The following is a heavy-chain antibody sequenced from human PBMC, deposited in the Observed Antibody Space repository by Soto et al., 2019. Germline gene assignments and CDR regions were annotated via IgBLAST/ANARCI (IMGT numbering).Heavy chain of an antibody. CDR3: ARHTEGSYSSSWYRY. CDR2: IYYSGTT. CDR1: GGSITTFY. D-gene: IGHD6-13*01. Sequence: SETLSLTCTVSGGSITTFYWSWIRQPPGKGLEWIGYIYYSGTTKYNPSLKSRVTISVDTSKNQFSLKLSSVTAADTAVYYCARHTEGSYSSSWYRYWGQGTLVTVSS. J-gene: IGHJ4*02. V-gene: IGHV4-59*08.